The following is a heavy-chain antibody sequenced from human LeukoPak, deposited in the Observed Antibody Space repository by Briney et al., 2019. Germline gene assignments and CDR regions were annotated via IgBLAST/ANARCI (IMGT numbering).Heavy chain of an antibody. J-gene: IGHJ3*02. CDR1: GGSFSGYY. D-gene: IGHD5-12*01. Sequence: SETLSLTCAVYGGSFSGYYWSWIRQPPGKGLEWIGEINHSGSTNYNPSLKSRVTISVDTSKNQFSLKLSSVTAADTAVYYCARGKGRGYSGYETDYPRGRAFDIWGQGTMVTVSS. V-gene: IGHV4-34*01. CDR2: INHSGST. CDR3: ARGKGRGYSGYETDYPRGRAFDI.